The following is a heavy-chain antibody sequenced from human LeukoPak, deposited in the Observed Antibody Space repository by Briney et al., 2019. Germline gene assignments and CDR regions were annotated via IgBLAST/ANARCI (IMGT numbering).Heavy chain of an antibody. CDR1: GGSISSSSYY. CDR3: ARDGAYCGGDCYSEYFQH. CDR2: IYYSGST. D-gene: IGHD2-21*02. V-gene: IGHV4-39*07. Sequence: SETLSLTCTVSGGSISSSSYYWGWIRQPPGKGLEWIGSIYYSGSTYYNPSLKSRVTISVDTSKNQFSLKLSSVTAADTAVYYCARDGAYCGGDCYSEYFQHWGQGTLVTVSS. J-gene: IGHJ1*01.